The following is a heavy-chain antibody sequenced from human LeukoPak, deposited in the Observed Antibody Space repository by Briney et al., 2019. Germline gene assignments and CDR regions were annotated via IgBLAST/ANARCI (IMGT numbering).Heavy chain of an antibody. V-gene: IGHV1-18*01. J-gene: IGHJ4*02. CDR2: ISAYNGNT. CDR3: ARESRSGSYSPFDY. D-gene: IGHD1-26*01. Sequence: AASLKVSCKASGYTVTSYGISWVRQAPGQGLEWMGWISAYNGNTNYAQKLQGRVTMTTDTSTSTAYMELRSLRSDDTAVYYCARESRSGSYSPFDYWGQGTLVAVCS. CDR1: GYTVTSYG.